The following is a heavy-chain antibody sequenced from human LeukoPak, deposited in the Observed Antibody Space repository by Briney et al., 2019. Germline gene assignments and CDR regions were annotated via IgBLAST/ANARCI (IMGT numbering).Heavy chain of an antibody. J-gene: IGHJ4*02. Sequence: GGSLRLSCAASGFTFSSIAMTWVRQAPGKGLEWVSTIRSNGETTYNADSVKGRFTISRDNPKKTLYLQLNSLRVEDTAIYYCAKGQELDDGVFDSWGQGTLVTVSS. V-gene: IGHV3-23*01. CDR3: AKGQELDDGVFDS. CDR1: GFTFSSIA. CDR2: IRSNGETT. D-gene: IGHD1-1*01.